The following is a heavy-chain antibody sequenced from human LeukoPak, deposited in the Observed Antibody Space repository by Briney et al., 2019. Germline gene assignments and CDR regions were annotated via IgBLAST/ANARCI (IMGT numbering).Heavy chain of an antibody. CDR3: ASSRDGYNFDY. J-gene: IGHJ4*02. D-gene: IGHD5-24*01. CDR2: IIPIFGTA. CDR1: GVTFSSYA. Sequence: GASVKVSCKASGVTFSSYAISWVRQAPGQGLEWMGRIIPIFGTANYAQKFQGRVTITTDESTSTAYMELSSLRSEDTAVYYCASSRDGYNFDYWGQGTLVTVSS. V-gene: IGHV1-69*05.